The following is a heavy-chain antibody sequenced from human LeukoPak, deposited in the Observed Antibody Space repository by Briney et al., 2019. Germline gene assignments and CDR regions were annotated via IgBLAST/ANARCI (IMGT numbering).Heavy chain of an antibody. CDR1: GFTFSSYG. V-gene: IGHV3-30*02. D-gene: IGHD3-22*01. CDR3: AKEPYYYGSSGYYGY. CDR2: IRYDGSNK. J-gene: IGHJ4*02. Sequence: GGSLRLSCAASGFTFSSYGMHWVRQAPGKGLEWVAFIRYDGSNKYYADSVKGRFTISRDNSKNTLYLQMNSLRAEDTAVYYCAKEPYYYGSSGYYGYWGQGTLVTVSS.